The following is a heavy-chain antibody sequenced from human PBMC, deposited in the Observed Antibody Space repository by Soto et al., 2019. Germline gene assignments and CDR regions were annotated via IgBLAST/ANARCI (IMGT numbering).Heavy chain of an antibody. CDR3: AKYDARIYYYYGMDV. J-gene: IGHJ6*02. D-gene: IGHD3-16*01. CDR2: ISGSGGST. Sequence: EVPLLESGGGLVQPGGSLRLSCAASGFTFSSYAMSWVRQAPGKGLEWVSAISGSGGSTYYADSVKGRFTISRDNSKNTLYLQMNSLRAEDTAVYYCAKYDARIYYYYGMDVWGQGTTVTVSS. V-gene: IGHV3-23*01. CDR1: GFTFSSYA.